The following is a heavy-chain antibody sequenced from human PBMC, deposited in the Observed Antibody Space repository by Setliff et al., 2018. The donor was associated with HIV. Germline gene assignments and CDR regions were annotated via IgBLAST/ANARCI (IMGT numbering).Heavy chain of an antibody. CDR3: ARVYYFDSSGYYQRGDVFDI. J-gene: IGHJ3*02. V-gene: IGHV4-59*01. D-gene: IGHD3-22*01. Sequence: SETLSLTCTVSGGSTSNEYWSWIRQPPGKGLEWIGYIYDSGSPKYNPSLKSRVTTSIDTSKSQISLKLTSVTAADAAMYHCARVYYFDSSGYYQRGDVFDIWGQGTMVTVSS. CDR2: IYDSGSP. CDR1: GGSTSNEY.